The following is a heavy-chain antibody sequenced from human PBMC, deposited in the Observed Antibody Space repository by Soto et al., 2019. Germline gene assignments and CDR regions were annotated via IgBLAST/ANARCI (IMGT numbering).Heavy chain of an antibody. CDR1: GYTFTSYA. J-gene: IGHJ4*02. CDR2: INAGNGNT. V-gene: IGHV1-3*05. D-gene: IGHD6-13*01. Sequence: QVQLVQSGAEEKKPGASVKVSCKASGYTFTSYAMHWVRQAPGQRLEWMGWINAGNGNTKYSQKFQGRVTITRDTSASTAYMELSSPRSEDTAGYYCARGIAPYYFDYWGQGTLVTVSS. CDR3: ARGIAPYYFDY.